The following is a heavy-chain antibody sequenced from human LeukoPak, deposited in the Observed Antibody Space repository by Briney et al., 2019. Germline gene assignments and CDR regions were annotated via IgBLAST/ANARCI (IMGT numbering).Heavy chain of an antibody. V-gene: IGHV1-2*02. CDR3: ARSYYYDSYFDY. Sequence: ASVKVSCKASGYTFTAYYMHLVRQAPAQGLELMGWINPNSGATNYTQKFQGRVTMTRDTSISTDYLELSRLRPDDTAVYYCARSYYYDSYFDYWGEGGLVAVCS. J-gene: IGHJ4*02. CDR2: INPNSGAT. D-gene: IGHD3-22*01. CDR1: GYTFTAYY.